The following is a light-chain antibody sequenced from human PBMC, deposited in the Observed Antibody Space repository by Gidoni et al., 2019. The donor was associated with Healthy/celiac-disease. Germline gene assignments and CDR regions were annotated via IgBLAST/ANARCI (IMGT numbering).Light chain of an antibody. J-gene: IGLJ3*02. CDR3: SSYTSSSTPLV. CDR2: DVS. V-gene: IGLV2-14*01. Sequence: QSALTQPASVSGSPGQSITISCTGTSSDVGGYNYVYWYQQHPGKAPKLMIYDVSNRPSGVSNRFSGSKSGNTASLTISGLQAEDEADYYCSSYTSSSTPLVFGGGTKLTVL. CDR1: SSDVGGYNY.